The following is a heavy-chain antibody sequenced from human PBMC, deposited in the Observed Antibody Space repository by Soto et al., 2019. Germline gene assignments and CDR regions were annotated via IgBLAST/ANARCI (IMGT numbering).Heavy chain of an antibody. CDR1: GYTFTSYD. CDR3: ARGQDYDFWSCYYRVGSGYYYMDV. D-gene: IGHD3-3*01. Sequence: ASVKVSCKASGYTFTSYDINWVRQATGQGLEWMGWMNPNSGNTGYAQKFQGRVTMTRNTSISTAYMELSSLRSEDTAVYYCARGQDYDFWSCYYRVGSGYYYMDVWGKGTKVTV. V-gene: IGHV1-8*01. CDR2: MNPNSGNT. J-gene: IGHJ6*03.